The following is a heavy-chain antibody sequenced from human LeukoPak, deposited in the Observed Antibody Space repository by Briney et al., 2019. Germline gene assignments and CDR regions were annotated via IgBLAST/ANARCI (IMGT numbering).Heavy chain of an antibody. D-gene: IGHD3-22*01. CDR2: IYWDDDK. CDR3: AHTYSSGYSLYFDY. CDR1: GFSLSTRGGG. J-gene: IGHJ4*02. Sequence: SGPTLLNPTRTLTLTCTFSGFSLSTRGGGVGWIRQPPGKALEWLSLIYWDDDKRYSPSLKSRLTITKDTSKNQVVLTMTNMDPVDTATYYCAHTYSSGYSLYFDYWGQGTLVTVSS. V-gene: IGHV2-5*02.